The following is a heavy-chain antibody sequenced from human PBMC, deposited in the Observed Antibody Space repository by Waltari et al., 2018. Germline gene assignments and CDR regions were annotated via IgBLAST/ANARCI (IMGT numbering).Heavy chain of an antibody. D-gene: IGHD3-10*01. CDR1: GFTFSSYS. Sequence: EVQLVESGGGLVKPGGSLRLSCAASGFTFSSYSMNWVRQAPGKGLGWVSSISSISSYIYYADSVKGRFTISRDNAKNALYLQMNSLRAEDTAVYYCARDSGAGGYWGQGTLVTVSS. CDR2: ISSISSYI. V-gene: IGHV3-21*01. CDR3: ARDSGAGGY. J-gene: IGHJ4*02.